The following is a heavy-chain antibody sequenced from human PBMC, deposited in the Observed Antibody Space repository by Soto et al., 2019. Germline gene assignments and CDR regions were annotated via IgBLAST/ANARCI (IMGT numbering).Heavy chain of an antibody. D-gene: IGHD3-10*01. CDR3: TRGPRPTSIGTGAF. CDR1: GFIFKIYL. V-gene: IGHV3-74*01. J-gene: IGHJ4*02. Sequence: GGSLRLSCETSGFIFKIYLMHWVRQVPGQGPQWVARITDDGSTTYYAASVEGRFTISRDNAKNALYLQMTSLRPDDTAVYYCTRGPRPTSIGTGAFWGQGTLVTVSS. CDR2: ITDDGSTT.